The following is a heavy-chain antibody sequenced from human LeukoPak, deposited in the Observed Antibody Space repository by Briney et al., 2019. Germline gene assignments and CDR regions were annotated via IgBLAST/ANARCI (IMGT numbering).Heavy chain of an antibody. CDR2: INAGNGNT. Sequence: GASVKVSCKASGYTFTSYAMHWVRQAPGQRLEWMGWINAGNGNTKYSQKFQGRVTITRDTSASTAYMELSSLRSEDTAVYYCATNIAPAYGMDVWGQGTTVTVSS. CDR1: GYTFTSYA. D-gene: IGHD5-12*01. V-gene: IGHV1-3*01. J-gene: IGHJ6*02. CDR3: ATNIAPAYGMDV.